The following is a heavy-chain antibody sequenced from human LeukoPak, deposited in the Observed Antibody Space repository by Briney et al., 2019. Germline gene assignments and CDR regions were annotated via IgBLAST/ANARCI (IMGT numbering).Heavy chain of an antibody. J-gene: IGHJ4*02. V-gene: IGHV1-69*13. CDR3: AREVGYDSSGYYYEPTAFDY. D-gene: IGHD3-22*01. CDR2: IIPIFGTA. Sequence: GASVKVSCKASGGTFSSYAISWVRQAPGQGLEWMGGIIPIFGTANYAQKFQGRVTITADESTSTAYMELRSLRSDDTAVYYCAREVGYDSSGYYYEPTAFDYWGQGTLVTVSS. CDR1: GGTFSSYA.